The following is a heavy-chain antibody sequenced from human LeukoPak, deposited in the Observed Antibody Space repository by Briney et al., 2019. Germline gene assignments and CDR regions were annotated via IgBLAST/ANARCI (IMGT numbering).Heavy chain of an antibody. Sequence: SETLSLTCIVSGYSISSVYYWGWIRQPPGKGLEWIGSIYHSGSSHYNPSLKGRVTISLDMSNNQFSLKLTSVTAADTAVYYCARDGRDSSSWYLKTYYYYYYMDVWGKGTTVTVSS. CDR3: ARDGRDSSSWYLKTYYYYYYMDV. CDR1: GYSISSVYY. D-gene: IGHD6-13*01. CDR2: IYHSGSS. J-gene: IGHJ6*03. V-gene: IGHV4-38-2*02.